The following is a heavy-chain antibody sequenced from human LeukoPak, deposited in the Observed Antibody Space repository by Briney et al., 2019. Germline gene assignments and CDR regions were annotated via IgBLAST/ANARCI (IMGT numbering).Heavy chain of an antibody. CDR3: ARGMAGNQDVFDI. CDR1: GGSFSSYG. D-gene: IGHD6-19*01. CDR2: IIPLFGTA. Sequence: ASVKVSCKASGGSFSSYGISWVRQAPGQGLEWMGGIIPLFGTADYVQKFQGRVTMTTDESMSTAYMELSSLRSEDTAVYYCARGMAGNQDVFDIWGQGTMVTVSS. J-gene: IGHJ3*02. V-gene: IGHV1-69*05.